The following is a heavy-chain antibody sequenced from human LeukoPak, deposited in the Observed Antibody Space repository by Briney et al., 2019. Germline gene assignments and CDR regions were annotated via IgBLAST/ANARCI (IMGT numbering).Heavy chain of an antibody. Sequence: GGSLRLSCAASGFTFSTYTMNWVRQAPGKGLERVSSISTGGSYIDYADSVKGRFTISRDNAKNSLYLQMNSLRAEDTAVYYCAREDNWLDSWGQGTLVTVSS. CDR2: ISTGGSYI. J-gene: IGHJ5*01. V-gene: IGHV3-21*01. CDR3: AREDNWLDS. CDR1: GFTFSTYT.